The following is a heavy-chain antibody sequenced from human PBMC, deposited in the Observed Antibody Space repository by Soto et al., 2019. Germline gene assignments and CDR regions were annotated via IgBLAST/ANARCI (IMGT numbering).Heavy chain of an antibody. V-gene: IGHV3-11*01. D-gene: IGHD2-15*01. J-gene: IGHJ5*02. CDR3: ARTLEYCSGGSCCPNWFDP. Sequence: QVQLVESGGGLVKPGGSLRLSCAASGFTLSDCYMSWIRQSPGKGLEWISYISRSGSTIYYADSVKGRFTISRDNAQNSRHLQMNGLRADGTAVYYCARTLEYCSGGSCCPNWFDPWGQGTLVTVSS. CDR1: GFTLSDCY. CDR2: ISRSGSTI.